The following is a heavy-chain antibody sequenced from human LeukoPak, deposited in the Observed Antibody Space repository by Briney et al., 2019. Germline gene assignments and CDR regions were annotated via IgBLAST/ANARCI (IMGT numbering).Heavy chain of an antibody. J-gene: IGHJ5*02. D-gene: IGHD3-10*01. CDR1: GGSISSYY. CDR3: ARDSYGSGSYLDWFDP. CDR2: IYYSGST. V-gene: IGHV4-59*12. Sequence: SETLSLTCTVSGGSISSYYWSWIRQPPGKGLEWIGYIYYSGSTNYKPSLKSRVTISVDTSKNQFSLKLSSVTAADTAVYYCARDSYGSGSYLDWFDPWGQGTLVTVSS.